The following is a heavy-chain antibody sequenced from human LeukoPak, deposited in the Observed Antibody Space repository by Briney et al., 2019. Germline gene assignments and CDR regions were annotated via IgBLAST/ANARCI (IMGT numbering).Heavy chain of an antibody. V-gene: IGHV4-34*01. CDR3: AVGIAAAGSYFDY. J-gene: IGHJ4*02. CDR1: GGSFSGYY. CDR2: INHSGST. Sequence: ETLSLTCAVYGGSFSGYYWSWIRQPPGKGLEWIGEINHSGSTNYNPSLKSRVTISVDTSKNQFSLKLSSVTAADTAVYYCAVGIAAAGSYFDYWGQGTLVTVSS. D-gene: IGHD6-13*01.